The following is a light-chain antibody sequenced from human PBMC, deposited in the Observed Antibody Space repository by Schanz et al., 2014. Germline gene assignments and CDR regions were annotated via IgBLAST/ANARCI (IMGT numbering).Light chain of an antibody. J-gene: IGLJ2*01. CDR2: EVS. V-gene: IGLV2-8*01. Sequence: QSALTQPPSASGSPGQSVTISCTGTSSDVGGYHYVSWYQQHPGKAPKLMIYEVSKRPSGVPDRFSGSKSGNTASLTVSGLQAEDEADYYCSSYAGSNKKFGGGTKLTVL. CDR1: SSDVGGYHY. CDR3: SSYAGSNKK.